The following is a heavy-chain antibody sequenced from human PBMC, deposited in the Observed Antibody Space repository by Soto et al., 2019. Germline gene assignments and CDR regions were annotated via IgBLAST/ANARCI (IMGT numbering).Heavy chain of an antibody. Sequence: EVQLVESGGGLIQPGGSLRLSCAASGFTVSSNYMSWVRQAPGKGLEWASVIYSGGSTYYADSVKGRFTISRDNSKNTLYLQMNSLRAEDTAVYYCARHITMDPLLVYWGQGTLVTVSS. D-gene: IGHD3-10*01. CDR1: GFTVSSNY. CDR2: IYSGGST. V-gene: IGHV3-53*01. CDR3: ARHITMDPLLVY. J-gene: IGHJ4*02.